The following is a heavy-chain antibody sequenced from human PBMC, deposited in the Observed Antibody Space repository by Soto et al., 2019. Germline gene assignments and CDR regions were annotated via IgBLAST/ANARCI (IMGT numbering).Heavy chain of an antibody. D-gene: IGHD5-18*01. Sequence: GGSLRLSCAASGFTFSSYAMSWVRQAPGKGLEWVSAISGSGGSTYYADSVKGRFTISRDNSKNTLYLQMNSLRAEDTAVYYCAKTSSYGYGGYYGMDVWGQGPTVTVSS. CDR3: AKTSSYGYGGYYGMDV. CDR1: GFTFSSYA. CDR2: ISGSGGST. J-gene: IGHJ6*01. V-gene: IGHV3-23*01.